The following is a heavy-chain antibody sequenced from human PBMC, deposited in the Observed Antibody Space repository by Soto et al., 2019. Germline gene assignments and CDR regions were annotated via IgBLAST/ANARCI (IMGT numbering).Heavy chain of an antibody. CDR3: ARESKYDSSGYPPWFAP. V-gene: IGHV4-31*03. CDR1: VASISSGCYY. D-gene: IGHD3-22*01. Sequence: QVQLQESGPGLVKPSQTLALTCTVSVASISSGCYYWSWIRQHPGEGLEWIGYIYYSGSTSYNPSLKSRGAISVDTSKNQFSVKLSSVTDADTAVYYCARESKYDSSGYPPWFAPWGQGTLVTVSS. CDR2: IYYSGST. J-gene: IGHJ5*02.